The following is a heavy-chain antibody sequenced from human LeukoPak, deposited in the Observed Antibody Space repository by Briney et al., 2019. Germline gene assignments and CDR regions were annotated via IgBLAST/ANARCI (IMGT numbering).Heavy chain of an antibody. CDR2: ISYDGSNK. V-gene: IGHV3-30-3*01. CDR3: ARDKKIGITIFGVGMEGLYYFDY. CDR1: GFTFSSYA. J-gene: IGHJ4*02. D-gene: IGHD3-3*01. Sequence: GRSLRLSCAASGFTFSSYAMHWVRQAPGKGLEWVAVISYDGSNKYYADSVKGRFTISRDNSKNTLYLQMNSLRAVDTAVYYCARDKKIGITIFGVGMEGLYYFDYWGQGTLVTVSS.